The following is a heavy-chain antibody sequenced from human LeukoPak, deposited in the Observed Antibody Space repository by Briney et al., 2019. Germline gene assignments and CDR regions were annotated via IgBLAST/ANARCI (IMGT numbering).Heavy chain of an antibody. J-gene: IGHJ4*02. CDR1: GVSITSSGYY. CDR3: ARHTTKTWDY. D-gene: IGHD1-1*01. Sequence: PSETLSLTCTVSGVSITSSGYYWGWIRQPPGKGLEWIGSFYYSGSTYYNPSLKSRVTISVDTTKKQFSLKLSSVAAADTAVYHCARHTTKTWDYWGQGTLVTVSS. CDR2: FYYSGST. V-gene: IGHV4-39*01.